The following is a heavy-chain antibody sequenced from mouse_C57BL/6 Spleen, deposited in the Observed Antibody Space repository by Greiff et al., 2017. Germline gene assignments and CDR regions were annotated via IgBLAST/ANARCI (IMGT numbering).Heavy chain of an antibody. CDR2: IDPEDGET. J-gene: IGHJ3*01. D-gene: IGHD1-1*01. V-gene: IGHV14-2*01. Sequence: VQLKESGAELVKPGASVKLSCTASGFNINDYYMHWVKQRTEQGLEWIGRIDPEDGETKYAPKFQGKATITADTSSNTAYLQLSSLTCEDTAVYYGARSFPLTTVVATPAYWGQGTLVTVSA. CDR3: ARSFPLTTVVATPAY. CDR1: GFNINDYY.